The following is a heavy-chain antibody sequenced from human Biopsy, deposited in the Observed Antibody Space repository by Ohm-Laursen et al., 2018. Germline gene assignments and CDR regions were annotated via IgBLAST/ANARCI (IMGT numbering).Heavy chain of an antibody. CDR3: ARGEAGVYDALDI. D-gene: IGHD5/OR15-5a*01. Sequence: TLSLTCTVSGGSISSDYWSWIRQTPGKGLEWIGYIYYSGSTNYNPSLKSQVTISVDTSKNQFSLRLNSVTAADTAMYYCARGEAGVYDALDIWGQGTMVIVSS. CDR1: GGSISSDY. CDR2: IYYSGST. V-gene: IGHV4-59*01. J-gene: IGHJ3*02.